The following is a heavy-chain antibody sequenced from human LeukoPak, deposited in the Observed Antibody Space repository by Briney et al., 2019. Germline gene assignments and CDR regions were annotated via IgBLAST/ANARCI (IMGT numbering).Heavy chain of an antibody. D-gene: IGHD6-19*01. CDR1: GGSISSGSYY. J-gene: IGHJ5*02. CDR2: IYTSGST. CDR3: ARARIXVAGTTAHPPXXNWFDP. Sequence: PSETLSLTCTVSGGSISSGSYYWSWIRQPAGKGLEWIGRIYTSGSTNYNPSLKSRVTISVDTSKNQFSLKLSSVTAADTAVYYCARARIXVAGTTAHPPXXNWFDPWGXGXLXXVS. V-gene: IGHV4-61*02.